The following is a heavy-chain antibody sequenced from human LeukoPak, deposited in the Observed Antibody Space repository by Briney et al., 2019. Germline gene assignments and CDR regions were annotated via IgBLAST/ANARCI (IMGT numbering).Heavy chain of an antibody. V-gene: IGHV1-3*01. D-gene: IGHD2-2*01. CDR3: ATLRVGYCSSTSCYYYYYGMDV. J-gene: IGHJ6*02. Sequence: ASVKVSRTASGYTFTSYAMHWVRQAPGQRLEWMGWINAGNGNTKYSQKFQGRVTITRDTSASTAYMELSSLRSEDTAVYYCATLRVGYCSSTSCYYYYYGMDVWGQGTTVTVFS. CDR2: INAGNGNT. CDR1: GYTFTSYA.